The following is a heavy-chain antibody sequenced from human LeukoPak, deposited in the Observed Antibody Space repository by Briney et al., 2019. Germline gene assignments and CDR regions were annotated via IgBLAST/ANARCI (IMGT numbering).Heavy chain of an antibody. CDR3: AAQEVRGSRGY. D-gene: IGHD3-10*01. Sequence: GGSLRLSCAAFGFTFSSYSMNWVCQAPGKGLEWVSSISSSSSYIYYADSVKGRFTISRDYAKNSLYLQMNSLRAEDTAVYYCAAQEVRGSRGYWGQGTLVTVSS. J-gene: IGHJ4*02. CDR2: ISSSSSYI. CDR1: GFTFSSYS. V-gene: IGHV3-21*01.